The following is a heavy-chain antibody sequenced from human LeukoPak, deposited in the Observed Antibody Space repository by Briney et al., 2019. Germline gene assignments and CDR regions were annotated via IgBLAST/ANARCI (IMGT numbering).Heavy chain of an antibody. CDR3: AKLDSGWCPDY. CDR1: GFAFSTYA. Sequence: GGSLRLSCAASGFAFSTYAMGWVRQAPGKGLEWVSSISGRGDITYYGDSMKGRFTISRDNSKNTLYLQMNSLRAEDTAVYYCAKLDSGWCPDYWGQGTLVTVSS. J-gene: IGHJ4*02. D-gene: IGHD6-19*01. V-gene: IGHV3-23*01. CDR2: ISGRGDIT.